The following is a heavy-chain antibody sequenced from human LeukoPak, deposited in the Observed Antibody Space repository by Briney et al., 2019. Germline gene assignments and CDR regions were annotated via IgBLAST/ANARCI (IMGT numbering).Heavy chain of an antibody. CDR1: GDSISRYY. V-gene: IGHV4-59*08. Sequence: PSETLSLTCSVSGDSISRYYWSWIRQPPGKGLEWIGYIYYSGSTNYNAALKSRVTISVDTSKNQFSLKLSSVTAADTAVYYCARHDSSGYKYGGQGTLVTVSS. J-gene: IGHJ4*02. CDR3: ARHDSSGYKY. CDR2: IYYSGST. D-gene: IGHD3-22*01.